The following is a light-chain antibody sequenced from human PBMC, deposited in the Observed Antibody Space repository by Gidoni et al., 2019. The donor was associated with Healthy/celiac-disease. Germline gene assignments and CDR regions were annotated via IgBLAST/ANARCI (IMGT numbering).Light chain of an antibody. CDR2: GAS. CDR3: QQYGSSPFT. J-gene: IGKJ3*01. V-gene: IGKV3-20*01. Sequence: ELVLTQSPGTLSLSPGERATLSCRASQSVSSSYLAWYQQKPGQAPRLLIYGASSRATGLPDRFSGSGSRTDFTLTISRLEPEDFAVYYCQQYGSSPFTFGPGTKVDIK. CDR1: QSVSSSY.